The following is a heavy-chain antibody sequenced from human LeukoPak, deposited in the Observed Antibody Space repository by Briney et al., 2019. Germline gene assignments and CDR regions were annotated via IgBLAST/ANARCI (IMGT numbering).Heavy chain of an antibody. Sequence: GESLKISCKGSGYSFTIYWISWVRQMPGKGLEWMGRIDPSDSYTNYSPSFQGHVTISADKSLSTAYLQWSSLKASDTAMYYCARHLDTGYNKEFVSWGQGGMVSVSS. CDR3: ARHLDTGYNKEFVS. J-gene: IGHJ5*01. CDR1: GYSFTIYW. CDR2: IDPSDSYT. V-gene: IGHV5-10-1*01. D-gene: IGHD5-24*01.